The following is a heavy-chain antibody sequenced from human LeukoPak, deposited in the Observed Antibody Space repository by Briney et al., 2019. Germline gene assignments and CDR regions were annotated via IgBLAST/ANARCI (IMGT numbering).Heavy chain of an antibody. V-gene: IGHV3-53*01. CDR2: IYSGGST. CDR3: ARSVDTTDWYFDL. D-gene: IGHD5-18*01. CDR1: GFTASSNY. J-gene: IGHJ2*01. Sequence: PGGSLRLSCAASGFTASSNYMSWVRQAPGKGLEWVSVIYSGGSTYYADSVKGRFTISRDNSKNTLYLQMNSLRAEDTAVYYCARSVDTTDWYFDLWGRGTLVTVSS.